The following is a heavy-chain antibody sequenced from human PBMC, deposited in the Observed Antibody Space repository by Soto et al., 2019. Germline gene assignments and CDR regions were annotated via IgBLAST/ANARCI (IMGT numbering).Heavy chain of an antibody. Sequence: ASVKVSCKASGYTFTNYFIHWVRPAPGQALELMGILNPSGGSTMYAQKFQGRVTMTRDTSTSTVYIELSSLTSGDTAVYYCARDSLAQTLKYFFNLDLWGQGTTVTVSS. J-gene: IGHJ6*02. CDR1: GYTFTNYF. CDR3: ARDSLAQTLKYFFNLDL. V-gene: IGHV1-46*01. D-gene: IGHD2-2*01. CDR2: LNPSGGST.